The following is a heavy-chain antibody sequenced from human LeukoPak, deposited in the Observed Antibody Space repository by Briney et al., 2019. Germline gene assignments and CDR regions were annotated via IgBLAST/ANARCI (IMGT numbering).Heavy chain of an antibody. Sequence: SETLSLSGTSSDLGAGSNNRNWIRQPAGKGLEWIGRISPSGTTHYNPSLGSRVTMSVDTSNNYFSLRLSSVTAADTAVYYCARDFYASGFYFGFDPWGQGILVTVSS. CDR2: ISPSGTT. V-gene: IGHV4-4*07. D-gene: IGHD2/OR15-2a*01. CDR3: ARDFYASGFYFGFDP. CDR1: DLGAGSNN. J-gene: IGHJ5*02.